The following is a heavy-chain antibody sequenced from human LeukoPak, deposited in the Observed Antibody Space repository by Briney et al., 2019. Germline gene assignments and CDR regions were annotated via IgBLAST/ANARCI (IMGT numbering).Heavy chain of an antibody. CDR3: ARDRELGY. J-gene: IGHJ4*02. V-gene: IGHV4-59*01. Sequence: PSETLSLTCSVSGDSISIYYWSWIRQPPGKRLEWIGYIYNSGSTNYNPSLKSRVTISVDTSKNQFSLKLTSVTAADTAVYYCARDRELGYWGQGTLVTVSS. CDR2: IYNSGST. D-gene: IGHD3-10*01. CDR1: GDSISIYY.